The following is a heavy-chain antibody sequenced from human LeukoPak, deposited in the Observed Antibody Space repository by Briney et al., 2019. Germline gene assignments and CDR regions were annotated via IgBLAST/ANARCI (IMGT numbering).Heavy chain of an antibody. Sequence: GGSLRLSCAASAFTFSSYNMNWVRQAPGKGLEWVSSISSSSSYIYYADSVKGRLTISRDNAKNSLYLQMNSLRAEDTAVYYCARDLRFWSGYYYFWGQGTLVTVSS. CDR1: AFTFSSYN. D-gene: IGHD3-3*01. CDR3: ARDLRFWSGYYYF. CDR2: ISSSSSYI. V-gene: IGHV3-21*01. J-gene: IGHJ4*02.